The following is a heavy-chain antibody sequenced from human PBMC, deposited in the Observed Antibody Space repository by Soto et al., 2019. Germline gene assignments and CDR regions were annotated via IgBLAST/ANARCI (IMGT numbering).Heavy chain of an antibody. Sequence: GGSLRLSCAASGFTFSSYAMHWVRQAPGKGLEWVAVISYDGSNKYYADSVKGRFTISRDNSKNTLYLQMNSLRAEDTALYYCAKDKGPIVATILGYWGQGTLVTVSS. D-gene: IGHD5-12*01. CDR1: GFTFSSYA. CDR3: AKDKGPIVATILGY. J-gene: IGHJ4*02. CDR2: ISYDGSNK. V-gene: IGHV3-30-3*01.